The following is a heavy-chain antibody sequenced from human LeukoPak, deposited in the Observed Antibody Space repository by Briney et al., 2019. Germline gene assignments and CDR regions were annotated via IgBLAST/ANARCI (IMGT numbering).Heavy chain of an antibody. J-gene: IGHJ4*02. CDR2: IKQDGNEK. Sequence: GGSLRLSCAASGFTFDSYWMSWVRQAPGEGLEWVANIKQDGNEKYYVDSVKGRVTIYRDKAENSLYLQMNSLRAEDTAVYYCTRDPLTQNDYWGQGTLVTVSS. D-gene: IGHD1-14*01. CDR1: GFTFDSYW. CDR3: TRDPLTQNDY. V-gene: IGHV3-7*01.